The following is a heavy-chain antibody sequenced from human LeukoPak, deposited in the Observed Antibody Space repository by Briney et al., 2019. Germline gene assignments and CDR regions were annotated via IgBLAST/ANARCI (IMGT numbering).Heavy chain of an antibody. CDR3: ARDWYTPEEAQSAFDI. D-gene: IGHD1-14*01. CDR2: INAGNGNT. CDR1: GYTFTSYA. Sequence: GASVKVSCKASGYTFTSYAMHWVRQAPGQRLEWMGWINAGNGNTKYSQKFQGRVTITRDTSASTAYMELSSLRSEDTAVYYCARDWYTPEEAQSAFDIWGQGTMVTVSS. V-gene: IGHV1-3*01. J-gene: IGHJ3*02.